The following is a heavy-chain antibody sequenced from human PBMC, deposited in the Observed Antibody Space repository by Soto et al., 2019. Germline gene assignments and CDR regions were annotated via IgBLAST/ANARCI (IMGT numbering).Heavy chain of an antibody. Sequence: QVQLVQSGAEVKKPGASVKVSCKTSGYTFTNYSMYWVRQAPGQGLEWMGIINPSGDTTAYAQKFQGRVSMTRDTSTSTVYMELYSLRSEDTALYYCARGMAVTTTSVGHYYYMDVWGKGTTVTVSS. CDR3: ARGMAVTTTSVGHYYYMDV. CDR1: GYTFTNYS. D-gene: IGHD6-19*01. CDR2: INPSGDTT. V-gene: IGHV1-46*01. J-gene: IGHJ6*03.